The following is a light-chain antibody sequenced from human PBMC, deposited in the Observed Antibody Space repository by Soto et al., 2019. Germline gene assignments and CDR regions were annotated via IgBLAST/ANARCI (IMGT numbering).Light chain of an antibody. CDR3: MQALQAPWT. V-gene: IGKV2-28*01. J-gene: IGKJ1*01. Sequence: DIVMTQSPLSLPVTPGEPASISCRSSQSLLHSNGYNFLDWYLQKPGQSPQLLIYLGSNRAPGVPDRFSGSGSGKDFTLKISRVEAEDVGVYYCMQALQAPWTFGQGTKVEIK. CDR2: LGS. CDR1: QSLLHSNGYNF.